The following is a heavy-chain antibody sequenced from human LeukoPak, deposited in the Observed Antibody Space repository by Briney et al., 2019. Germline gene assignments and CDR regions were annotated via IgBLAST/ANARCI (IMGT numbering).Heavy chain of an antibody. D-gene: IGHD2-21*01. J-gene: IGHJ4*02. Sequence: GGSLRLSCAASGFTFSNYWMSWVRQAPGKGLEWVANINQDGSEKSYVDSVEGRFTISRDNAKKSLYLHVNSLRAEDTAVYYCARDIYGGHDYWGQGTLLTVSS. CDR2: INQDGSEK. CDR3: ARDIYGGHDY. CDR1: GFTFSNYW. V-gene: IGHV3-7*04.